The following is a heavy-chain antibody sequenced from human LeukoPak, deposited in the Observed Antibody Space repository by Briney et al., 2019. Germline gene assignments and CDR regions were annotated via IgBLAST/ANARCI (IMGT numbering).Heavy chain of an antibody. CDR2: MNPNSGNT. CDR1: GYTFTSYD. V-gene: IGHV1-8*01. Sequence: GASVKVSCKTSGYTFTSYDINWMRQAAGQGLEWMGWMNPNSGNTGYAQKFQGRVTITSSTSTSTAFMELGSLTSEDTAVYYCARGGASAAARRFDPWGQGTLVTVSS. D-gene: IGHD6-13*01. J-gene: IGHJ5*02. CDR3: ARGGASAAARRFDP.